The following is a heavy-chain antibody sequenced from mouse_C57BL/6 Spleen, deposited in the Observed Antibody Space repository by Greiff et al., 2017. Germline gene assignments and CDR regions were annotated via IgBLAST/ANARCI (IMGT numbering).Heavy chain of an antibody. V-gene: IGHV1-63*01. CDR2: IYPGGGYT. J-gene: IGHJ2*01. D-gene: IGHD1-1*01. CDR3: ASSGYGSGFDY. CDR1: GYTFTNYW. Sequence: QVQLKQSGAELVRPGTSVKMSCKASGYTFTNYWIGWAKQRPGHGLEWIGDIYPGGGYTNYNGKFKGKATLTAYKSSSTSYMQFSSLTSEDSAIYYCASSGYGSGFDYWGQGTTLTVSA.